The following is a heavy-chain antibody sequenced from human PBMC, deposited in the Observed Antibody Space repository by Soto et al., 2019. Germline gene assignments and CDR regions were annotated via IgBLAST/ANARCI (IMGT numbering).Heavy chain of an antibody. Sequence: QVQLQESGPGLVKPSQTLSLTCNVSGASISGGGHYWTWIRQPPGKGLEWIGYIYGSANTYYRPSLKSRVTISVDTAKDQFSLKLSSVTAADTAVYYCARDLGGVATLDYLGQGTLVTVSS. V-gene: IGHV4-30-4*01. CDR1: GASISGGGHY. CDR3: ARDLGGVATLDY. CDR2: IYGSANT. J-gene: IGHJ4*02. D-gene: IGHD5-12*01.